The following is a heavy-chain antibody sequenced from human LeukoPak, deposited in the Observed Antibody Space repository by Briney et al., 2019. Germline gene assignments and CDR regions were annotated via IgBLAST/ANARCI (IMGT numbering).Heavy chain of an antibody. CDR2: IKSKADGETI. CDR3: STLTSRGLSDS. V-gene: IGHV3-15*07. J-gene: IGHJ4*02. D-gene: IGHD1-20*01. Sequence: AGGSLRLSCAVSGFTFTNAWMNWVRQAPGKGLEWVGRIKSKADGETIDYAAPVKGRFTFSRDDSKNMLYLQMNSLKSEDTAVYYCSTLTSRGLSDSWGQGTLVTVSS. CDR1: GFTFTNAW.